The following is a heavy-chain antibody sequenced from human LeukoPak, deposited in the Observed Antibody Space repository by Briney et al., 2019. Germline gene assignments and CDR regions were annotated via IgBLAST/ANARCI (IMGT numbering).Heavy chain of an antibody. J-gene: IGHJ4*02. CDR2: INPSGGST. CDR1: GYTFTSYY. V-gene: IGHV1-46*01. Sequence: ASVKVSCKASGYTFTSYYMHWVRQAPGQGLEWMGIINPSGGSTSYAQQFQGWVTMTRDTSISTAYMELSRLRSDDTAMYYCARDSSTVTTPYFDFWGQGTLVTVSS. D-gene: IGHD4-11*01. CDR3: ARDSSTVTTPYFDF.